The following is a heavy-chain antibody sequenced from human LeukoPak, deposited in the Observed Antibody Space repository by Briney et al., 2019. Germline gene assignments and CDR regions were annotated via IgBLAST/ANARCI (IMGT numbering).Heavy chain of an antibody. Sequence: PSETLSLTCTVSGGSISSYYWSWIRQPAGKGLEWIGRIYTSGSTNYNPSLKSRVTMSVDTSKNHFSLKLSSVTAADTAVYYCARTYYDFWSGYQNYYYYYMDVWGKGTTVTVSS. CDR3: ARTYYDFWSGYQNYYYYYMDV. J-gene: IGHJ6*03. V-gene: IGHV4-4*07. CDR1: GGSISSYY. D-gene: IGHD3-3*01. CDR2: IYTSGST.